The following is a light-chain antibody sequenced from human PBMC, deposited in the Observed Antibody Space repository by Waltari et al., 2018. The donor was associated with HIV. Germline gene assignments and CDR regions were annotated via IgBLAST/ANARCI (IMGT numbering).Light chain of an antibody. Sequence: IQMTQSPSSLSASVGDRVTITCRASQSISSYLNWYQHKPGKAPKLLIYAASSLQSGVPSRFRGSGSGTDFTLTISSLQPEDFATYYCQQSYSTPFTFGPGTKVDIK. V-gene: IGKV1-39*01. CDR3: QQSYSTPFT. CDR2: AAS. J-gene: IGKJ3*01. CDR1: QSISSY.